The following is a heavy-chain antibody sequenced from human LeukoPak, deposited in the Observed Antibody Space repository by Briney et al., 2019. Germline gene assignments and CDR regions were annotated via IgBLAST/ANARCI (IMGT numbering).Heavy chain of an antibody. J-gene: IGHJ4*02. D-gene: IGHD1-26*01. CDR1: GFTFSSYG. CDR3: AKDLYSGSYYGSFDY. Sequence: PGRSLRLSCAASGFTFSSYGMHWVRQAPGKGLEWVAVISYDGSNKYYADSVKGRFTISRDNSKNTLYLQMNSLRAEDTAVYYCAKDLYSGSYYGSFDYWGQGTLVTVSS. V-gene: IGHV3-30*18. CDR2: ISYDGSNK.